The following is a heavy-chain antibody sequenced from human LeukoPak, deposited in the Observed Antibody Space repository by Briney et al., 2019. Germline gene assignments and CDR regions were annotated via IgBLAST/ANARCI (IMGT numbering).Heavy chain of an antibody. CDR3: AIGGTMTRKGYCDY. D-gene: IGHD2-15*01. V-gene: IGHV3-23*01. CDR2: VSGDGGYT. CDR1: GFTFSSYA. J-gene: IGHJ4*02. Sequence: GGSLSLSCAASGFTFSSYAMGWVRLAPGKGLEWVSGVSGDGGYTYYADSVKGRFTISRDNSKSTLFLQMNCLRADDTAVYYCAIGGTMTRKGYCDYWGQGTLVTVSS.